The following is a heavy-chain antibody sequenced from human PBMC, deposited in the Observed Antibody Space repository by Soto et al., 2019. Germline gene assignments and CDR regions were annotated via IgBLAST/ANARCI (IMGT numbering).Heavy chain of an antibody. CDR1: GGSISSSSYY. Sequence: SETLSLTCTVSGGSISSSSYYWGWIRQPPGKGLEWIGSIYYSGSTYYNPSLKSRVTISVDTSKNQFSLKLSSVTAADTAVYYCARAPYGDYDYYYYYMDVWGKGTTVTVSS. CDR3: ARAPYGDYDYYYYYMDV. V-gene: IGHV4-39*01. CDR2: IYYSGST. J-gene: IGHJ6*03. D-gene: IGHD4-17*01.